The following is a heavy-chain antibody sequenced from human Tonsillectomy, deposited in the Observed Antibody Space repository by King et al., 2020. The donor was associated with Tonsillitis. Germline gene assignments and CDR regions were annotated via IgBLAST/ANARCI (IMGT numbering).Heavy chain of an antibody. CDR3: VGDRRRGDNYGLFDY. J-gene: IGHJ4*02. CDR1: GFSLTTYN. Sequence: VQLVESGGGLVKPGGSLRLSCAASGFSLTTYNMNWVRQAPGKGLEWVSSIRDTSRYVYYADSVKGRFTISRDNAKKSLFLQMSNLRDEDTAVYYCVGDRRRGDNYGLFDYWGRGALATVSS. CDR2: IRDTSRYV. V-gene: IGHV3-21*01. D-gene: IGHD5-18*01.